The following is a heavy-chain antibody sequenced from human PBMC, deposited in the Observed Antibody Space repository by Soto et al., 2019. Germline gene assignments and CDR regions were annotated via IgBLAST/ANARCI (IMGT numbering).Heavy chain of an antibody. CDR3: AKDYSSGWFPGY. CDR1: GFTFSSYG. J-gene: IGHJ4*02. V-gene: IGHV3-30*18. D-gene: IGHD6-19*01. CDR2: ISYDGSNK. Sequence: TGGSLRLSCAASGFTFSSYGMHWVRQAPGKGLEWVAVISYDGSNKYYADSVKGRFTISRDNSKNTLYLQMNSLRAEDTAVYYCAKDYSSGWFPGYWGQGTLVTVSS.